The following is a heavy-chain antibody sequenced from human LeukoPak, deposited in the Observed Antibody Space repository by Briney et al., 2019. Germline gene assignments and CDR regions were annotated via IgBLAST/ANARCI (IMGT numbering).Heavy chain of an antibody. D-gene: IGHD3-22*01. CDR2: LSWNSCRK. J-gene: IGHJ5*02. V-gene: IGHV3-9*01. Sequence: PGGSLTLSCVASTFTFDDYGVFWGRPAPGKGLGWVVGLSWNSCRKGYADPVKGRFTISRDNAKNSLHLQMNSLRVEKTACYYCAKDRYSYDGGRKASWGQGTLVTVSS. CDR3: AKDRYSYDGGRKAS. CDR1: TFTFDDYG.